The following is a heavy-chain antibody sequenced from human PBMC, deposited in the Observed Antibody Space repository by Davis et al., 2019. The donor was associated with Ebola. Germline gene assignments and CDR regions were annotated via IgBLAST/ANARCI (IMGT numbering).Heavy chain of an antibody. D-gene: IGHD2-8*01. Sequence: SVKVSCKASGGTFSSYTISWVRQAPGQGLEWMGRFIPILGIANYAQKFQGRVTITADKSTSTAYMELSSLRSEDTAVYYCAGGEYPYCTNGVCYNYWGQGTLVTVSS. J-gene: IGHJ4*02. CDR1: GGTFSSYT. CDR2: FIPILGIA. V-gene: IGHV1-69*02. CDR3: AGGEYPYCTNGVCYNY.